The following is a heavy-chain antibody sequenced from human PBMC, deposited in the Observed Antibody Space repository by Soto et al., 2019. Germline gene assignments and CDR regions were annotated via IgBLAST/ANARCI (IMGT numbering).Heavy chain of an antibody. J-gene: IGHJ5*02. D-gene: IGHD4-17*01. CDR2: ISAYNGNT. Sequence: QVQLVQSGAEVKKPGASVKVSCKASGYTFSSYGINWVRQAPGQGLEWMGWISAYNGNTNYAQKLQGRVTMTTDTFTRTTYMELRGLRADDTAVYYWASGTTVETGSSWGQGTLVTVSS. CDR1: GYTFSSYG. V-gene: IGHV1-18*01. CDR3: ASGTTVETGSS.